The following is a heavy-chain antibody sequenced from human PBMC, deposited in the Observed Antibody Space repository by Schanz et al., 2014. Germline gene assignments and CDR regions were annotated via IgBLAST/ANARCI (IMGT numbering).Heavy chain of an antibody. J-gene: IGHJ4*02. V-gene: IGHV3-33*01. CDR1: GFTFSSYG. Sequence: QVHLVESGGGVVQPGRSLRLSCAASGFTFSSYGMHWVRQAPGKGLGWVAVIWHDGSGKYYADSVKGRFTISRDNSKNTLYLQMNNLRAEDTAVYYCAYYDVLTGFDYWGQGTQVTVSS. CDR2: IWHDGSGK. D-gene: IGHD3-9*01. CDR3: AYYDVLTGFDY.